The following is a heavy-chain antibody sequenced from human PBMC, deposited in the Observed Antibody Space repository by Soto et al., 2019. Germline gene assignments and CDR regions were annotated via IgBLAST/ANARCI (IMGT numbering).Heavy chain of an antibody. V-gene: IGHV1-18*01. CDR2: ISAYNGNT. CDR3: ARDFASTMIVAGDAFDI. CDR1: GYTFTSYG. J-gene: IGHJ3*02. Sequence: QVQLVQSGAEVKKPGASVKVSCRASGYTFTSYGISWVRQAPGQGLEWMGWISAYNGNTNYAQKLQGRVTMTTDTSTSTAYMELRSLRSDDTAVYYCARDFASTMIVAGDAFDIWGQGTMVTVSS. D-gene: IGHD3-22*01.